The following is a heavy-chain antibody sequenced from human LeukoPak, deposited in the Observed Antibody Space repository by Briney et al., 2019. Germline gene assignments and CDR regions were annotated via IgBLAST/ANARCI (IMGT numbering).Heavy chain of an antibody. J-gene: IGHJ6*02. CDR3: CYALEGYYGMDV. D-gene: IGHD2-2*01. V-gene: IGHV3-7*01. CDR2: IKQDGSEK. Sequence: GGSLRLSCAASGFTFSSYWMSWVRQAPGEGLEWVANIKQDGSEKYYVDSVKGRFTISRDNAKNSLYLQMNSLRAEDTAVYYCCYALEGYYGMDVWGQGTTVTVSS. CDR1: GFTFSSYW.